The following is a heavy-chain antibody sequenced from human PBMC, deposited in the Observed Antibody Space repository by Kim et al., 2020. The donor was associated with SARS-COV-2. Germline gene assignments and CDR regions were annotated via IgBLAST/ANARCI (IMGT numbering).Heavy chain of an antibody. D-gene: IGHD3-3*01. V-gene: IGHV4-39*07. Sequence: SETLSLTCTVSGGSISSSSYYWGWIRQPPGKGLEWIGSIYYSGSTYYNPSLKSRVTISVDTSKNQFSLKLSSVTAADTAVYYCARALAGFLESPAARRFDPWGQGTLVTVSS. CDR3: ARALAGFLESPAARRFDP. J-gene: IGHJ5*02. CDR1: GGSISSSSYY. CDR2: IYYSGST.